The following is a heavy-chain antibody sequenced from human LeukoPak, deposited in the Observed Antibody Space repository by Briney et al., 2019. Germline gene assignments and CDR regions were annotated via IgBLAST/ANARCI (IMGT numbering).Heavy chain of an antibody. V-gene: IGHV4-34*01. CDR3: ARGLAYYDSSGYYYDAFDI. D-gene: IGHD3-22*01. CDR2: INHSGST. CDR1: GDSFSGYY. Sequence: SETLSLTCAVYGDSFSGYYWSWIRQPPGKGLEWIGEINHSGSTNYNPSLKSRVTISVDTSKNQFSLKLSSVTAADTAVYYCARGLAYYDSSGYYYDAFDIWGQGTMVTVSS. J-gene: IGHJ3*02.